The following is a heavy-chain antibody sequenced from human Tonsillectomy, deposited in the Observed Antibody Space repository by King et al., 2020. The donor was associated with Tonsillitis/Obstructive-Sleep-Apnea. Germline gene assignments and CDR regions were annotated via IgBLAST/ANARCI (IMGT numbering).Heavy chain of an antibody. CDR1: GFTFSSYG. Sequence: VQLVESGGGVVQPGRSLRLSCAASGFTFSSYGMHWVRQAPGKGLEWVAIISYVEKNKFYADSVKGRFTISRDNSKSTLYLQMNSLRTDDTAVYYCAKDLRNSWTFDYWGQGPLVTVSS. CDR2: ISYVEKNK. V-gene: IGHV3-30*18. J-gene: IGHJ4*02. CDR3: AKDLRNSWTFDY. D-gene: IGHD6-13*01.